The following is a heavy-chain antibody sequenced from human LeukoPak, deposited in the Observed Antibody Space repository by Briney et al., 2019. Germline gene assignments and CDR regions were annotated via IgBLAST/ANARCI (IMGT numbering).Heavy chain of an antibody. J-gene: IGHJ5*02. V-gene: IGHV3-23*01. D-gene: IGHD3-3*01. Sequence: GGSLRLSCAASGFAFSSQAMGWVRQAPGKGLEWVSVISDSGGITYYADSLKGRFTVSRDNAKNSLYLQMNSLRAEDTAVYYCARDFCDHWGQGTLVTVSS. CDR1: GFAFSSQA. CDR2: ISDSGGIT. CDR3: ARDFCDH.